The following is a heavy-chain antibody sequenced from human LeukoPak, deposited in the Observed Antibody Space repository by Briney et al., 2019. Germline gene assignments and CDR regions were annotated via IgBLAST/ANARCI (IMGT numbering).Heavy chain of an antibody. CDR3: ARDRGYCSGGSCYTYYFDY. D-gene: IGHD2-15*01. Sequence: PGGSLRLSCAASGFTFSSYAMSWVRQAPGKGLEWVSAISVGGVGTHYADSVKGRFTISRDNSKNTLYLQMDSLRAEDTAVYYCARDRGYCSGGSCYTYYFDYWGQGTLVTVSS. CDR1: GFTFSSYA. V-gene: IGHV3-23*01. J-gene: IGHJ4*02. CDR2: ISVGGVGT.